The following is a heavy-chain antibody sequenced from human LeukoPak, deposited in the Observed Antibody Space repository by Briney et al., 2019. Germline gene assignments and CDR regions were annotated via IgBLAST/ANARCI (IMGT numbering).Heavy chain of an antibody. V-gene: IGHV4-59*01. D-gene: IGHD2-15*01. CDR3: ARENCSGGSCYPLWFDP. Sequence: SETLSLTCTVSGASISSYYWSWIRQPPGKGLEWIGYIYYSGSTNYNPSLKSRVTISVDTSKNQFSLKLSSVTAADTAVYYCARENCSGGSCYPLWFDPWGQGTLVTVSS. CDR1: GASISSYY. J-gene: IGHJ5*02. CDR2: IYYSGST.